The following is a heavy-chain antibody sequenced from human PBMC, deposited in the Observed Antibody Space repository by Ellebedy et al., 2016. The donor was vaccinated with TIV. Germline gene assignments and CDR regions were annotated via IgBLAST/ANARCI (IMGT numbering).Heavy chain of an antibody. V-gene: IGHV1-69*13. CDR2: IIPIFGTA. CDR1: GGTFSSYA. Sequence: SVKVSXXASGGTFSSYAISWVRQAPGQGLEWMGGIIPIFGTANYAQKFQGRVTITADESTSTAYMELSSLRSEDTAVYYCARASTVGGTSTYYYGMDVWGQGTTVTVSS. J-gene: IGHJ6*02. D-gene: IGHD1-26*01. CDR3: ARASTVGGTSTYYYGMDV.